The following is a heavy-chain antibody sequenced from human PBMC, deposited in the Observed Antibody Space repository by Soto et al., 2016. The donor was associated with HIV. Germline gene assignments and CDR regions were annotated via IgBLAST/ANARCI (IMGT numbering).Heavy chain of an antibody. CDR3: ARVVVGVAARAGAFDI. V-gene: IGHV3-11*05. CDR2: ISSSSSYT. J-gene: IGHJ3*02. Sequence: QVQLVESGGGLVKPGGSLRLSCAASGFTFSDYYMSWIRQAPGKGLEWVSYISSSSSYTNYADSVKGRFTISRDNAKNSLYLQMNSLRAEDTAVYYCARVVVGVAARAGAFDIWGQGTMVTVSS. D-gene: IGHD2-15*01. CDR1: GFTFSDYY.